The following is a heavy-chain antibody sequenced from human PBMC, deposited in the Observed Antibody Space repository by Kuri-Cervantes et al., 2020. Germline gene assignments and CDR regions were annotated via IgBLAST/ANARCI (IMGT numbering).Heavy chain of an antibody. J-gene: IGHJ4*02. CDR2: IYTSGST. D-gene: IGHD3-22*01. V-gene: IGHV4-61*02. CDR1: GGSISSGSYY. CDR3: ARDSSHYYDSSSYYDY. Sequence: SETLSLTCTVSGGSISSGSYYWSWIRQPAGKGLEWIGRIYTSGSTNYNPTLKSRVTISVDTSKNQFSLKLSSVTAADTAVYYCARDSSHYYDSSSYYDYWGQGTLVTVSS.